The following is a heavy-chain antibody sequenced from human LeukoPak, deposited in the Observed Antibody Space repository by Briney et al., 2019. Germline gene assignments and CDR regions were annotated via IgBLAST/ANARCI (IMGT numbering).Heavy chain of an antibody. CDR1: GGSISSYY. D-gene: IGHD3-22*01. Sequence: PSETLSLTCTVSGGSISSYYWSWIRQPPGKGLEWIGYIYYSGSTNYNPSLKSRVTISVDTSKNQFSLKLSSVTAADTAVYYCARHGRNYYDSSGYYLPFDYWGQGTLVTVSS. CDR3: ARHGRNYYDSSGYYLPFDY. J-gene: IGHJ4*02. CDR2: IYYSGST. V-gene: IGHV4-59*08.